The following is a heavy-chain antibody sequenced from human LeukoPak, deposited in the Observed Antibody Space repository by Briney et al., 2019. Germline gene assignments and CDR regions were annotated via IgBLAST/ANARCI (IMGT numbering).Heavy chain of an antibody. V-gene: IGHV3-7*01. D-gene: IGHD5-18*01. CDR3: ARDSYTALDY. J-gene: IGHJ4*02. CDR2: ILPDGSQK. CDR1: DFTFSFYW. Sequence: GGSLRLSCVASDFTFSFYWMTWVRQAPGKGLEWVANILPDGSQKYYVDSVKGRFTISRDNAKNSLYLQMNSLRAEDTAVYYCARDSYTALDYWGQGTLVTVSS.